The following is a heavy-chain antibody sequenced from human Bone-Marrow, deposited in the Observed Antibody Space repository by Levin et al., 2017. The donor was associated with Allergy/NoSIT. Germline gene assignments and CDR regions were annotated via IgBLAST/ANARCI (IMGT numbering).Heavy chain of an antibody. CDR3: ARGGPREKWELLIVAGWFDP. Sequence: PAASVKVSCKASGYTFTSYDINWVRQATGQGLEWMGWMNPNSGNTGYAQKFQGRVTMTRNTSISTAYMELSSLRSEDTAVYYCARGGPREKWELLIVAGWFDPWGQGTLVTVSS. J-gene: IGHJ5*02. CDR2: MNPNSGNT. CDR1: GYTFTSYD. V-gene: IGHV1-8*01. D-gene: IGHD1-26*01.